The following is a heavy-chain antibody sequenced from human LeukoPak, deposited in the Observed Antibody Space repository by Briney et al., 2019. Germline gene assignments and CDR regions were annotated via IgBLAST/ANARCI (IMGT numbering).Heavy chain of an antibody. Sequence: SETLSLTCTVSGGSISSGEYYWSWIRQPPGKGLEWIGYIYYSGSTYYNPSLKSRVTISVDTSKNQFSLKLSSVTAADTAVYYCARVNYGGNSGRLDYWGQGTLVTVSS. CDR1: GGSISSGEYY. CDR3: ARVNYGGNSGRLDY. V-gene: IGHV4-30-4*01. J-gene: IGHJ4*02. CDR2: IYYSGST. D-gene: IGHD4-23*01.